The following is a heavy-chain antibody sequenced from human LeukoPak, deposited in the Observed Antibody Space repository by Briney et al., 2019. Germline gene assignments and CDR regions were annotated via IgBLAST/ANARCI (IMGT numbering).Heavy chain of an antibody. CDR3: ARGGGLDV. CDR1: GFTFSSYW. J-gene: IGHJ6*02. Sequence: GGSLRLSCAASGFTFSSYWMNWARQAPGKGLEWVASINHNGNVIYYVDSVEGRFTISRDNAKNSLYLQMSNLRAEDTAVYFCARGGGLDVWGQGATVTVSS. CDR2: INHNGNVI. V-gene: IGHV3-7*03. D-gene: IGHD3-16*01.